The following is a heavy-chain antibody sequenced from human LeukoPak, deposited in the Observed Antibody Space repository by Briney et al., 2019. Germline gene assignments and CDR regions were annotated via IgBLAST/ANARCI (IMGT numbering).Heavy chain of an antibody. D-gene: IGHD6-13*01. CDR2: ISGSGGST. Sequence: GGSLRLSCAASGFTFSSYAMSWVRQAPGKGLEWVSAISGSGGSTYYADSVKGRFTISRDNSKNTRYLQMNSLRAEDSAVYYCALSSSWYVFFQFYWGQGTLVTVSS. V-gene: IGHV3-23*01. CDR1: GFTFSSYA. J-gene: IGHJ4*02. CDR3: ALSSSWYVFFQFY.